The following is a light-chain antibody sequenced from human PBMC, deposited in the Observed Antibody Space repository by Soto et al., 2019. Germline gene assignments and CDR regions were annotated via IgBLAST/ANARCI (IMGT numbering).Light chain of an antibody. Sequence: EIVLTQSPATLSLSPGERATLSCRASQSVSNYLAWYQQKPGKAPRLLIYDASNRATGISARFSGSGSGTDFTLTISSLEPEDVAVYYCQQRSNWPLLTFGGGTKVEIK. CDR2: DAS. CDR1: QSVSNY. CDR3: QQRSNWPLLT. V-gene: IGKV3-11*01. J-gene: IGKJ4*01.